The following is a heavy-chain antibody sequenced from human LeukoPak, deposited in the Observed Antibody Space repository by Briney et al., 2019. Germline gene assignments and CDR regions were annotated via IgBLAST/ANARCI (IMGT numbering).Heavy chain of an antibody. D-gene: IGHD3-22*01. CDR1: GGSISSSH. Sequence: SETLSLTCTVSGGSISSSHWSWIRQPPGKGLEWIGNTHTSGGTNYSPSLKSRDTISLDTSRNQFSLKLSSVTAADTAVYYCVRQMTYYYDGSGYYRRGPYDYWGQGTLVTVSS. V-gene: IGHV4-4*09. CDR3: VRQMTYYYDGSGYYRRGPYDY. J-gene: IGHJ4*02. CDR2: THTSGGT.